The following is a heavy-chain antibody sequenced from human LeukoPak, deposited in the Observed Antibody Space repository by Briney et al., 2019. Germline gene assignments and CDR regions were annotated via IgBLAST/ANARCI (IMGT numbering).Heavy chain of an antibody. V-gene: IGHV1-8*01. D-gene: IGHD2-2*01. CDR2: MNPNSGNT. CDR1: GYTFTSYD. CDR3: ARGRGYCSSTSCYPTRMDV. Sequence: ASVKVSCKASGYTFTSYDINWARQATGQGLEWMGWMNPNSGNTGYAQKFQGRVTMTRNTSISTAYMELSSLRSEDTAVYYCARGRGYCSSTSCYPTRMDVWGQGTTVTVSS. J-gene: IGHJ6*02.